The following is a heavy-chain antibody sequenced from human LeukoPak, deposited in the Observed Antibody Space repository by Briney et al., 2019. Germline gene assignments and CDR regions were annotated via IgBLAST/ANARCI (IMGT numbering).Heavy chain of an antibody. CDR2: INHSGST. J-gene: IGHJ3*02. CDR1: GGSFSGYY. D-gene: IGHD5-18*01. CDR3: ARSLDTAMVAAFDI. Sequence: NPSETLSLTCAVYGGSFSGYYWSWIRQPPGKGLEWIGEINHSGSTNYNPSLKSRVTISVDTSKNQFSLKLSSVTAADTAVYYCARSLDTAMVAAFDIWGQGTMVTVSS. V-gene: IGHV4-34*01.